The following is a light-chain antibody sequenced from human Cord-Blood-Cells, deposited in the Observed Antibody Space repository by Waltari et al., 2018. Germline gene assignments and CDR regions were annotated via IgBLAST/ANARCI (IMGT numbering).Light chain of an antibody. Sequence: DIVMTQSPDSLAVSLGERATLNCKSSQSVLYSSNNKNYLAWYQQKPGQPPRLLIYWASTRESGVPNLCSGSGSGTDFTRPISSLQARDVTVYYCQQYYSTPITCGQGTRLEIK. J-gene: IGKJ5*01. CDR3: QQYYSTPIT. CDR1: QSVLYSSNNKNY. V-gene: IGKV4-1*01. CDR2: WAS.